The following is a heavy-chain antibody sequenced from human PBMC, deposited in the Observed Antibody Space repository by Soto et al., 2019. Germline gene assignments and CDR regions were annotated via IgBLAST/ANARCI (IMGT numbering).Heavy chain of an antibody. D-gene: IGHD2-15*01. CDR1: GFTVSSKY. Sequence: GGSLRLSCAASGFTVSSKYMSWVRQAPGKGLEWVSLIQSGGPTYYADSVKGRFTISRDTSENTLHLQMDSLRAEDTAVYYCARDDFLFYVSRCYGVPLDVCCTGPTVTVSS. CDR3: ARDDFLFYVSRCYGVPLDV. J-gene: IGHJ6*03. V-gene: IGHV3-66*01. CDR2: IQSGGPT.